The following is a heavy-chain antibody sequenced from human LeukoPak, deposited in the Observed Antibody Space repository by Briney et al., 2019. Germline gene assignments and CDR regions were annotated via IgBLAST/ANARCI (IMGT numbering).Heavy chain of an antibody. CDR3: ARSARHCNNGVCFTDYYIDL. D-gene: IGHD2-8*01. CDR1: GYTFTGYY. Sequence: ASVKVSCKASGYTFTGYYMHWVRQAPGHGLEWMGWINPNSGGTNYPQKFQGRVTMTRDTSISTAYMEMSSLTSDDTAVYYCARSARHCNNGVCFTDYYIDLWGKGTTVIVSS. J-gene: IGHJ6*03. V-gene: IGHV1-2*02. CDR2: INPNSGGT.